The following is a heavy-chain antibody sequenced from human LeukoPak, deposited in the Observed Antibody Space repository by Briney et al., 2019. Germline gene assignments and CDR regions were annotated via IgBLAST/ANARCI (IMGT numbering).Heavy chain of an antibody. CDR3: ANNNRGGYDLTY. D-gene: IGHD5-12*01. CDR1: GYTFTGYY. V-gene: IGHV1-2*02. J-gene: IGHJ4*02. Sequence: GASVKVSCKASGYTFTGYYMHWVRQAPGQGLEWMGWINPDGGGANYAQKFEGRVTMTRDASITTAYMELSWLRSDDTAMYYCANNNRGGYDLTYWGQGTLVIVSS. CDR2: INPDGGGA.